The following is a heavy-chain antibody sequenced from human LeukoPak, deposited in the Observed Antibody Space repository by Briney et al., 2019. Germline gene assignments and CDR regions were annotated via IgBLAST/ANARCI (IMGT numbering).Heavy chain of an antibody. CDR3: GRGNKSFDP. CDR2: INPNTGDT. J-gene: IGHJ5*02. Sequence: GASVKVSCKASGYTFTAYYVHWVRQAPGQGLEWIGWINPNTGDTNYAPKFQGRVTMIKDTSTNPAYMELNKLTSDDTAVYYCGRGNKSFDPGGQGTLVTVSS. CDR1: GYTFTAYY. V-gene: IGHV1-2*02.